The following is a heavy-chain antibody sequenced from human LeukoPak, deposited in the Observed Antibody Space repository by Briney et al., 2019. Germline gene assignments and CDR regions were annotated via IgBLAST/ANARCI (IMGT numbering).Heavy chain of an antibody. CDR2: ISGSGGST. V-gene: IGHV3-23*01. D-gene: IGHD4-23*01. CDR3: AKKNDGNYLYYYYYMDV. CDR1: GFTFSSYA. J-gene: IGHJ6*03. Sequence: GGSLRLSCAASGFTFSSYAMSWVRQAPGKGLEWVSAISGSGGSTYYADSVKGRFTISRDNSKNTLYLQMNSLRAEDTAVYYCAKKNDGNYLYYYYYMDVWGKGTTVTVSS.